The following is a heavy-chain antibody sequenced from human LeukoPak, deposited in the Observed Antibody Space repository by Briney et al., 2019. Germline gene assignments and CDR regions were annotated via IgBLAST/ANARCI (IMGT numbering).Heavy chain of an antibody. J-gene: IGHJ5*02. D-gene: IGHD6-13*01. CDR2: MTTIDPRI. CDR1: GFTFSNYG. Sequence: GSLRLSCAASGFTFSNYGFIWVRQAPGKGLEWVSSMTTIDPRIYYADSVRGRFTISRDPAENSLILQMNSLRAEDTAVHYCARIAGRGWFDPWGQGTLVTVSS. CDR3: ARIAGRGWFDP. V-gene: IGHV3-21*01.